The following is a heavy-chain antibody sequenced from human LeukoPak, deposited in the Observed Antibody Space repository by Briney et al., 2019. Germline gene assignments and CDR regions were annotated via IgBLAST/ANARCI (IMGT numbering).Heavy chain of an antibody. CDR2: IIPIFGIA. CDR3: ARDAWQNWKSGANHYYYGLDV. CDR1: GGTFISYA. V-gene: IGHV1-69*01. D-gene: IGHD1-1*01. J-gene: IGHJ6*02. Sequence: ASVTVSCKASGGTFISYAVSWVRQAPGQGLEWMGGIIPIFGIANYAQKFQGRVTITADVSTGATYMELSSLRSEDTAVYYCARDAWQNWKSGANHYYYGLDVWGQGTTVTVSS.